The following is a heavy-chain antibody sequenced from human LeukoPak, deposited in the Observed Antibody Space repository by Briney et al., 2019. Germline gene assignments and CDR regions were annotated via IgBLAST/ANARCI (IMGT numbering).Heavy chain of an antibody. CDR2: ISTYNGNT. CDR1: GYTFTSYG. D-gene: IGHD3-16*01. CDR3: AREEQSVFAFEI. J-gene: IGHJ3*02. V-gene: IGHV1-18*01. Sequence: ASVKVSCKASGYTFTSYGVSWVRQAPGQGLEWMGWISTYNGNTNYAQKLQGRVTMTRDTSTSTAYMEMSRLRSDDTAVYHCAREEQSVFAFEIWGQGTMVTVSS.